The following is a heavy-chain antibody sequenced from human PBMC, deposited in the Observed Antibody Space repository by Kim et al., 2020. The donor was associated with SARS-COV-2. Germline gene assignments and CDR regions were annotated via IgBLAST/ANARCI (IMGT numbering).Heavy chain of an antibody. CDR1: GFTFNNYR. Sequence: GGSLRLSCVASGFTFNNYRMHWVRQAPGKGLVWVSRINSGEGGTGYADSVRGRFTISRDNGKNTVYLQINSLTSDDTGFYYCARDRGIVSPDLYFDLWGRGTPVTVSS. J-gene: IGHJ2*01. CDR3: ARDRGIVSPDLYFDL. CDR2: INSGEGGT. V-gene: IGHV3-74*01. D-gene: IGHD2-21*01.